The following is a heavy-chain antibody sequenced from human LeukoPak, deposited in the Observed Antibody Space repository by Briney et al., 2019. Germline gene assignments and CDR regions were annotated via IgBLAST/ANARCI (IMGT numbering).Heavy chain of an antibody. CDR2: INPNSGGT. V-gene: IGHV1-2*02. CDR3: ARTIVVVVAATYSWFDP. Sequence: GASVKVSCKASGYTFTGYYMHWVRQAPGQGLEWMGWINPNSGGTNYAQKFQGRVTMTRDTSISTAYMELSRLRSDDTAVYYCARTIVVVVAATYSWFDPWGQGTLVTVSS. CDR1: GYTFTGYY. D-gene: IGHD2-15*01. J-gene: IGHJ5*02.